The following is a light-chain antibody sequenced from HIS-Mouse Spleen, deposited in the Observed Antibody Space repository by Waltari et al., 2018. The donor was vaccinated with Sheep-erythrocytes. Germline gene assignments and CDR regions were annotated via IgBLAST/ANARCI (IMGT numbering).Light chain of an antibody. CDR2: AAS. CDR1: QGISSY. J-gene: IGKJ2*01. Sequence: DIQLTQTPSFLSASVADRVTITCRASQGISSYLAWYQQKPGKAPKLLIYAASTLQIGVPSRFSGSGSGTEFTLTISSLQPEDFATYYCQQLNSYPHTFGQGTKLEIK. CDR3: QQLNSYPHT. V-gene: IGKV1-9*01.